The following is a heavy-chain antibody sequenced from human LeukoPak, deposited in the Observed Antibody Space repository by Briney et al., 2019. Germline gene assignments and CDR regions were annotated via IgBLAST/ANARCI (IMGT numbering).Heavy chain of an antibody. Sequence: GASVKVSCKASGGTFSSYAISGVRQAPGQGLEWMGRIIPLLHVVNYTQRFQGRVTITADKSTSTTYMELSSLRSEDTAVYYCARNAMASPGTGGAFDIWGQGTMVTVSS. V-gene: IGHV1-69*04. J-gene: IGHJ3*02. CDR3: ARNAMASPGTGGAFDI. CDR2: IIPLLHVV. D-gene: IGHD1-26*01. CDR1: GGTFSSYA.